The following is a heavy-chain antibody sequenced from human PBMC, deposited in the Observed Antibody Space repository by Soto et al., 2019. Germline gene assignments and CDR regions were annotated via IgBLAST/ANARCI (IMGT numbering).Heavy chain of an antibody. J-gene: IGHJ6*02. V-gene: IGHV1-2*04. CDR3: ARGGGGYCISTSCHDSLYYYYGMDV. CDR1: GYTFTGYY. D-gene: IGHD2-2*01. Sequence: QVQLVQSGAEVKKPGASVKVSCKASGYTFTGYYMHWVRQAPGQGLEWMGWINPNSGGTNYAQKFQGWVTMTRDTSISTAYMELSRLRSDDTAVYYCARGGGGYCISTSCHDSLYYYYGMDVWGQGTTVTVSS. CDR2: INPNSGGT.